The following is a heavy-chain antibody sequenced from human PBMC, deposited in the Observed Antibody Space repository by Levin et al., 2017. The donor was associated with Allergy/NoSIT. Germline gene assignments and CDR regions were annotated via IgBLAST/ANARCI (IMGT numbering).Heavy chain of an antibody. V-gene: IGHV4-38-2*01. Sequence: NASETLSLTCAVSGYSISSGYYWGWIRQSPGRGLEWIGSIFHSGTTYYNLSLKSRVTLSVDTSKNQFSLKLISVTAADTAVYYCVSSWYNWNSHYYYYYMDAWGKGTTVTVSS. J-gene: IGHJ6*03. CDR1: GYSISSGYY. CDR2: IFHSGTT. D-gene: IGHD1-20*01. CDR3: VSSWYNWNSHYYYYYMDA.